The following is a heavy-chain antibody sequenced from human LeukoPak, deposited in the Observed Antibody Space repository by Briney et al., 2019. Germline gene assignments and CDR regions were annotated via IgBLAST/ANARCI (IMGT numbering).Heavy chain of an antibody. CDR1: GFTFSSYA. J-gene: IGHJ3*02. CDR2: ISGSGGST. V-gene: IGHV3-23*01. CDR3: AKDPPFSFGNPGAFDI. Sequence: GGSLRLSCAASGFTFSSYAMSWVRQAPGRGLEWVSAISGSGGSTYYADSVKGRFTISRDNSKNTLYLQMNSLRAEDTAVYYCAKDPPFSFGNPGAFDIWGQGTMVTVSS. D-gene: IGHD3-10*01.